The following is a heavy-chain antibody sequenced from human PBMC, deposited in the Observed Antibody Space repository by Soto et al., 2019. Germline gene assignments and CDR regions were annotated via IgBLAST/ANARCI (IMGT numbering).Heavy chain of an antibody. J-gene: IGHJ4*02. CDR1: GFTFSSYA. Sequence: EVQLLESGGGLVQPGGSLRLSCAASGFTFSSYAMSWVRQAPGKGLEWVSAISGSGGSTYYADSVKGRFTISRDNSKNTLYLQMNSLRAEDTAVYYCAKGGDDSPRWIQLWLPDAEFDYWGQGTLVTVSS. CDR2: ISGSGGST. V-gene: IGHV3-23*01. D-gene: IGHD5-18*01. CDR3: AKGGDDSPRWIQLWLPDAEFDY.